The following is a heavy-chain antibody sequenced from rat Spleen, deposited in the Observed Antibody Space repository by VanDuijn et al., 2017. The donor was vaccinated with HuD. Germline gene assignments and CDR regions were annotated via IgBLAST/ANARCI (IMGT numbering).Heavy chain of an antibody. D-gene: IGHD1-10*01. CDR1: GFTFSDYY. J-gene: IGHJ2*01. CDR3: AKDKGEYNNLFDY. Sequence: EVQLVESGGGLVQPGRSMKFSCTASGFTFSDYYMAWVRQAPGKGLEWVASITNTGGSIYYPDSVKGRFTISRDIAKSTLYLQMDSLRSEDTATYYCAKDKGEYNNLFDYWGQGVMVTVTS. CDR2: ITNTGGSI. V-gene: IGHV5-25*01.